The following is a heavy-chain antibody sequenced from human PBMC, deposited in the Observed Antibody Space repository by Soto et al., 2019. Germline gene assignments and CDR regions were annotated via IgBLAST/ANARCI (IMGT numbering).Heavy chain of an antibody. CDR3: ARGDRGAFDL. V-gene: IGHV3-74*01. CDR2: IHSDGSST. Sequence: EVRLVESEGGLVQPGGSLSLSCAASGFTFSYYWMHWVRQAPGQGLLWVSRIHSDGSSTTYADSVKGRFTISRDNANNTLSLQMNSLRVEDTGVYFCARGDRGAFDLWGQGTMVTVSS. CDR1: GFTFSYYW. J-gene: IGHJ3*01. D-gene: IGHD2-21*02.